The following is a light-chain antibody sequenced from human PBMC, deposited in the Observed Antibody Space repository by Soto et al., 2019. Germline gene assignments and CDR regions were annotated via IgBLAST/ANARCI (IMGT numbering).Light chain of an antibody. CDR1: QGISSS. V-gene: IGKV1-27*01. J-gene: IGKJ3*01. CDR3: QEYCSPPFT. CDR2: AAS. Sequence: DIQMTQSPSSLSASVGDRVTITCRASQGISSSLAWYQHKPGKVPELLIYAASTLHSGVPSRFSGSGSGTDFTLTISSLQPEDVATYYCQEYCSPPFTFGPGTKVNFK.